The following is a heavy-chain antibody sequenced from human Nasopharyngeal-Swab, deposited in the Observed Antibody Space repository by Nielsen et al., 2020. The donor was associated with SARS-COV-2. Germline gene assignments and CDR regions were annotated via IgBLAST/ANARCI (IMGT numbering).Heavy chain of an antibody. D-gene: IGHD5-12*01. CDR3: ARDQYSGYDSSYYYYGMDV. Sequence: WARHAPDQGREWMGWINPNSGGTNYAQKFQGRVTMTRDTSISTAYMELSRLRSDDTAVYYCARDQYSGYDSSYYYYGMDVWGQGTTVTVSS. V-gene: IGHV1-2*02. CDR2: INPNSGGT. J-gene: IGHJ6*02.